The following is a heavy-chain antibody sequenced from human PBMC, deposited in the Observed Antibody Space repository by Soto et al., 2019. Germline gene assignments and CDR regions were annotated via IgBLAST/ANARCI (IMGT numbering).Heavy chain of an antibody. CDR2: INPNSGGT. V-gene: IGHV1-2*02. J-gene: IGHJ5*02. D-gene: IGHD3-3*02. CDR3: ARDRIFGVVIWFDP. CDR1: GYTFTGYY. Sequence: ASVKVSCKASGYTFTGYYMHWVRQAPGQGLEWMGWINPNSGGTNYAQKFQGRVTMTRDTSISTAYMELSRLRSDDTAVYYCARDRIFGVVIWFDPWGQGALVTVSS.